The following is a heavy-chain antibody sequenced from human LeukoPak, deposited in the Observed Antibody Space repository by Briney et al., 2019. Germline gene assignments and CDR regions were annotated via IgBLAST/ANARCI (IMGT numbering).Heavy chain of an antibody. CDR3: ARAPRYCSGGSCYSLNYYGMDV. D-gene: IGHD2-15*01. J-gene: IGHJ6*02. V-gene: IGHV1-69*04. CDR1: GGTFSSYA. CDR2: IIPILGIA. Sequence: SVKVSCKASGGTFSSYAISWVRQAPGQGLEWMGRIIPILGIANYAQKFQGRVTITADKSTSTAYMELSSLRSEDTAVYYCARAPRYCSGGSCYSLNYYGMDVWGQGTTVTVSS.